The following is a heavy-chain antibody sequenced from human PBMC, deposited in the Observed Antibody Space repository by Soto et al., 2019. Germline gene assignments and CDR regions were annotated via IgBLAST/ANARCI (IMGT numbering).Heavy chain of an antibody. CDR2: IWYDGSNK. CDR3: ARAGAYYYDSSGYLALDY. Sequence: PGGSLRLSCAASGFTFSSYGMHWVRQAPGKGLEWVAVIWYDGSNKYYADSVKGRFTISRDNSKNTLYLQMNSLRAEDTAVYYCARAGAYYYDSSGYLALDYWGQGTLVTVSS. J-gene: IGHJ4*02. CDR1: GFTFSSYG. D-gene: IGHD3-22*01. V-gene: IGHV3-33*01.